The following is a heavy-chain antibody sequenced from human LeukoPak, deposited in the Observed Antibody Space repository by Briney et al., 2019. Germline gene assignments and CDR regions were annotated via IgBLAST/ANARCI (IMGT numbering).Heavy chain of an antibody. J-gene: IGHJ4*02. D-gene: IGHD3-3*01. Sequence: GGSLRLSCAASGFTFSSYWMSWVRQAPGKGLEWVANIKQDGSEKYYVDSVKGRFTISRDNAKNSLYLQMNSLRAEDTAVYYCASDDFWSGCHYFDYWGQGTLVTVSS. CDR1: GFTFSSYW. V-gene: IGHV3-7*01. CDR3: ASDDFWSGCHYFDY. CDR2: IKQDGSEK.